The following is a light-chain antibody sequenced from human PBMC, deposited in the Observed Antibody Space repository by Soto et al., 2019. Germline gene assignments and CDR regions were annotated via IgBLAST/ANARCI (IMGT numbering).Light chain of an antibody. CDR2: DAY. CDR3: QQRGKWPST. Sequence: EVVWTQSPDTLSLSPGETATLSGSASQTGDRYVAGYEQKVGQAPRLLIYDAYTRATGVGARFTGSGSATDFSLTITSLEPEDFAVYYCQQRGKWPSTFGPGTKVEMK. V-gene: IGKV3-11*01. J-gene: IGKJ2*02. CDR1: QTGDRY.